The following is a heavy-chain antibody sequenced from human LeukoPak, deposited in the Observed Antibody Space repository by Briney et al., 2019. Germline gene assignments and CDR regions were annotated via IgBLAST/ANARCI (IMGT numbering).Heavy chain of an antibody. CDR2: INHSGST. V-gene: IGHV4-34*01. J-gene: IGHJ3*02. CDR1: GGSFSSYY. D-gene: IGHD6-19*01. Sequence: SETLSLTCGVYGGSFSSYYWSWIRHPPRKGMGWVGEINHSGSTNYNPSLKSRVTISVDTSKNQFSLNLSSVTAAETAVYYCAREGWQWLVHAFDIWGQGTMVTVSS. CDR3: AREGWQWLVHAFDI.